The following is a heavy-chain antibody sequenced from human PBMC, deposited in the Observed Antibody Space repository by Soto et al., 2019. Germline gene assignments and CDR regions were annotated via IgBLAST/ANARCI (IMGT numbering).Heavy chain of an antibody. CDR3: AKDFQAVAGPFAFDI. CDR1: GFTFDDYT. J-gene: IGHJ3*02. Sequence: EVQLVESGGVVVQPGGSLRLSCAASGFTFDDYTMHWVRQAPGKGLAWVSLISWDGGSTYYADSVKGRFTISRDNSKNSLYLQMNSLRTEDTALYYCAKDFQAVAGPFAFDIWGQGTMVTVSS. D-gene: IGHD6-19*01. CDR2: ISWDGGST. V-gene: IGHV3-43*01.